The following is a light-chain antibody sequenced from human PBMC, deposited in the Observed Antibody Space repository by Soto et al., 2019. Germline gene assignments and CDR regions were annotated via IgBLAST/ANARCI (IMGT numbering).Light chain of an antibody. J-gene: IGLJ2*01. CDR2: QDA. CDR1: KLGDTY. V-gene: IGLV3-1*01. CDR3: QAWHSTTPVV. Sequence: SYELTQPPSVSVSPGQTASITCSGDKLGDTYSCWYQQKPGQSPVLVIYQDAKRPSGIPERFSGSNSGNTATLTISGTQAMDEADYYCQAWHSTTPVVFGEGTKLTVL.